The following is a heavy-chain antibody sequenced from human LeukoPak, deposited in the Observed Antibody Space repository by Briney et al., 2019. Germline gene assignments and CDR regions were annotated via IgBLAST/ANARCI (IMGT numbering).Heavy chain of an antibody. CDR1: GGSISSYY. V-gene: IGHV4-59*01. CDR2: IYYSGST. Sequence: SETLSLTCTVSGGSISSYYWSWLRQPPGKGLEWIGYIYYSGSTNYNPSLKSRVTISVDTSKNQFSLKLSSVTAADTAVYYCARAALGYCSSTSCYTGYAFDIWGQGTMVTVSS. CDR3: ARAALGYCSSTSCYTGYAFDI. J-gene: IGHJ3*02. D-gene: IGHD2-2*02.